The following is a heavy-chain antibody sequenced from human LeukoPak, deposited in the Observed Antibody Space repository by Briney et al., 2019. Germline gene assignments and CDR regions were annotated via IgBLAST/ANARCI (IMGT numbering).Heavy chain of an antibody. CDR2: IYWDDYK. V-gene: IGHV2-5*02. CDR3: AHSLYYCSGSSCYYFDY. CDR1: GFSLSTSGVG. J-gene: IGHJ4*02. D-gene: IGHD2-15*01. Sequence: SGPTLVKPTQTLTLTCTFSGFSLSTSGVGVGWICQPPGKALEWLALIYWDDYKRYSPSLKSRLTITKDPSKNQVVLTMTNMDPVDTATYYCAHSLYYCSGSSCYYFDYWGQGTLVTVSS.